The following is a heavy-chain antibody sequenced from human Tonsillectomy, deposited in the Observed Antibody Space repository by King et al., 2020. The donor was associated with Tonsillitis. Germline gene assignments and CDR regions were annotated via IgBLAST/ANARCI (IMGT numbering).Heavy chain of an antibody. CDR2: ITSDGSRT. V-gene: IGHV3-74*01. CDR1: GFTFSTYW. Sequence: VQLVESGGDLVQPGGSLRLSCAASGFTFSTYWMHWVRQAPGKGLVWVSHITSDGSRTTYADSVKGRFTICRDNAKNTLYLQMNSLRAEDTAVYYCVRDSVASGSYDSWGQGTLVTVSS. CDR3: VRDSVASGSYDS. D-gene: IGHD3-10*01. J-gene: IGHJ4*02.